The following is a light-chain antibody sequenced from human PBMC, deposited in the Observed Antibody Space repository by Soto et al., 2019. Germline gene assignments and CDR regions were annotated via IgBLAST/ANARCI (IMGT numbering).Light chain of an antibody. CDR1: SSDVGSYNR. V-gene: IGLV2-18*01. CDR3: SLYTSSSTYV. Sequence: QSVLTQPPSVSGSPGQSVTISCTGTSSDVGSYNRVSWYQQPPGTAPKLMIYEVSNRPSGVPDRFSGSKSGNTASLTISGLQAEDEADYYCSLYTSSSTYVFGTRTKLTVL. CDR2: EVS. J-gene: IGLJ1*01.